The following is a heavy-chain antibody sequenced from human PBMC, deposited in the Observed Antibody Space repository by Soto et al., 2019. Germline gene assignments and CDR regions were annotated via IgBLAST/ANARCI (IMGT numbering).Heavy chain of an antibody. V-gene: IGHV1-69*01. CDR3: ARTSIIAAAAHNWFDP. Sequence: QVQLVQSGAEVKKPVSSVKVSCKASVGTFSSYAISWVRQAPGQGLEWMGGIIPIFGTANYAQKFQGRVTITADESTSTAYMELSSLRSEDKAVYYCARTSIIAAAAHNWFDPWGQGTLVTVSS. J-gene: IGHJ5*02. D-gene: IGHD6-13*01. CDR2: IIPIFGTA. CDR1: VGTFSSYA.